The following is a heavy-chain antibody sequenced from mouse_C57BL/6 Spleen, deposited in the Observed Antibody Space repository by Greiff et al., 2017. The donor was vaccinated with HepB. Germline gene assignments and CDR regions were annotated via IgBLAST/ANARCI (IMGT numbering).Heavy chain of an antibody. V-gene: IGHV1-69*01. Sequence: VQLQQPGAELVMPGASVKLSCKASGYTFTSYWMHWMKQRPGQGLEWIGEIDPSDSYTNYNQKFKGKSTLTVDKSSSTAYMQLSSLTSEDSAVYYCAREGYWGQGTTLTVSS. CDR1: GYTFTSYW. J-gene: IGHJ2*01. CDR3: AREGY. CDR2: IDPSDSYT.